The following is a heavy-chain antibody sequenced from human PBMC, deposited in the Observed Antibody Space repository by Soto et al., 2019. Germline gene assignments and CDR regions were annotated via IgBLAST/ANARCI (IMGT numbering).Heavy chain of an antibody. CDR3: ARDYYDTSAFPHACDI. J-gene: IGHJ3*02. CDR1: RFTFSSYS. D-gene: IGHD3-22*01. Sequence: PGGSLRLSCAASRFTFSSYSMNWVRQGPGKGLEWVSYISYSSSTMYYADSVKGRFTISRDNAKNSLYLQMNSLRDEDTAVYYCARDYYDTSAFPHACDIWGQGTMVTVSS. V-gene: IGHV3-48*02. CDR2: ISYSSSTM.